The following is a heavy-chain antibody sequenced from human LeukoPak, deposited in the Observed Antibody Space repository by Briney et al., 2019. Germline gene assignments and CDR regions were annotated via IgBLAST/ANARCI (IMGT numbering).Heavy chain of an antibody. CDR2: ISGSGGST. CDR1: GFTFSSYA. Sequence: PGGSLRLSCAASGFTFSSYAMSWVRQAPGKGLEWVSAISGSGGSTYYADSVKGRSTISRDNSKNTLYLQMNSLRAEDTAVYYCAKGHHSGYIQGDYWGQGTLVTVSS. D-gene: IGHD5-12*01. V-gene: IGHV3-23*01. CDR3: AKGHHSGYIQGDY. J-gene: IGHJ4*02.